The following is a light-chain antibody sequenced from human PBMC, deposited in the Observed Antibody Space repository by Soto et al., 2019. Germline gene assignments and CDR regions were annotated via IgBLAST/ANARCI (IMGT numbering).Light chain of an antibody. Sequence: QPVLTQSPSASASLGASVKLTCTLSSGHSKFAIAWHQQQPEKGPLYLMKINSDGSHIKGDGIPDRFSGSSSGSERYLTISSLQSEDEADYYCQTWTTGIRVFGGGTKVTVL. J-gene: IGLJ3*02. V-gene: IGLV4-69*01. CDR1: SGHSKFA. CDR2: INSDGSH. CDR3: QTWTTGIRV.